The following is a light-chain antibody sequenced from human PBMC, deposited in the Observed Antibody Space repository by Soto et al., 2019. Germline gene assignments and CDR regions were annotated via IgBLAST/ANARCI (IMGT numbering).Light chain of an antibody. CDR3: MQALQTPLT. CDR2: LGS. V-gene: IGKV2-28*01. CDR1: QSLLHSNGYNY. J-gene: IGKJ5*01. Sequence: DIVMTQSPLSLPVTPGEPASISCRSSQSLLHSNGYNYLDWYLQKPGQSQQILIYLGSIRASGVTDRFSGSGSGTDFTLKIRTVEAEDVGLYYCMQALQTPLTFGQGTRLEIK.